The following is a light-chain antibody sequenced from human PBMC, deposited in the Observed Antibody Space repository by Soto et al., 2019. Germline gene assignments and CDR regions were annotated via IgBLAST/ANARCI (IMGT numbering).Light chain of an antibody. V-gene: IGLV1-40*01. CDR2: GNS. Sequence: SVLTPPPSVSGAPGQSVTISWTGSNSNIGAGYDVHWYQQLPGTAPKLLIYGNSNRPSGVPDRFSGSKSGTSASLTITGLQAADEADYYCQSYGDSLSGYVFGTGTKVTAL. J-gene: IGLJ1*01. CDR1: NSNIGAGYD. CDR3: QSYGDSLSGYV.